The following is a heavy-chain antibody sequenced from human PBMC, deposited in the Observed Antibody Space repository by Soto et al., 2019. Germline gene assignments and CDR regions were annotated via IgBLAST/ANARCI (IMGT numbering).Heavy chain of an antibody. Sequence: GGSLRLSCAASGFTFTSFSMNWVRQAPGKGLEWVSSISSTTNYIYYGDSMKGRFTISRDNAKNSLYLEMNSLRAEDTAVYYCARESEDLTSNFDYWGQGTLVTVSS. CDR1: GFTFTSFS. J-gene: IGHJ4*02. CDR2: ISSTTNYI. CDR3: ARESEDLTSNFDY. V-gene: IGHV3-21*06.